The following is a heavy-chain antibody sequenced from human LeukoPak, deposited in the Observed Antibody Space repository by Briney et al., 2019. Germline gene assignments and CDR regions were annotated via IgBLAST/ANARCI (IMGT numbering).Heavy chain of an antibody. Sequence: GGSLRLSCATSGFTFSDAWMNWVRQAPGKGLEWVGHIKSRTDGGTTDYAAPVKDRFTISRDDSKSAVYLQMNSLETEDTAVYYCTTGREQGRAVAGSGGFDYWGQGTLVTVSS. D-gene: IGHD6-19*01. CDR1: GFTFSDAW. CDR3: TTGREQGRAVAGSGGFDY. CDR2: IKSRTDGGTT. J-gene: IGHJ4*02. V-gene: IGHV3-15*01.